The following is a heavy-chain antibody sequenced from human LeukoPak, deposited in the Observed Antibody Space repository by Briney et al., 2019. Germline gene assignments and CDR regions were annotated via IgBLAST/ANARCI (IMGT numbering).Heavy chain of an antibody. V-gene: IGHV4-59*01. CDR3: ASEAPDYYGSGSYYSD. J-gene: IGHJ4*02. CDR2: IYYSGST. CDR1: GGSFSGYY. Sequence: PSETLSLTCAVYGGSFSGYYWTWIRQPPGKGLEWIGHIYYSGSTNYNPSLKSRVTISVDTSKNQFSLKLSSVTAADTAVYYCASEAPDYYGSGSYYSDWGQGTLVTVSS. D-gene: IGHD3-10*01.